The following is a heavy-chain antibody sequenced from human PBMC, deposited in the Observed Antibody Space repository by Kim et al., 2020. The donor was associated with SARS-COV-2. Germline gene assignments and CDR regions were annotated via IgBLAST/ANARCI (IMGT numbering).Heavy chain of an antibody. Sequence: GGSLRLSCAASGFTFSSYAMSWVRQAPGKGLEWVSAISGSGGSTYYADSVKGRFTISRDNSKNTLYLQMNSLRAEDTAVYYCAKHRKSYSGYDRADYWGQGTLVTVSS. J-gene: IGHJ4*02. CDR2: ISGSGGST. CDR3: AKHRKSYSGYDRADY. V-gene: IGHV3-23*01. D-gene: IGHD5-12*01. CDR1: GFTFSSYA.